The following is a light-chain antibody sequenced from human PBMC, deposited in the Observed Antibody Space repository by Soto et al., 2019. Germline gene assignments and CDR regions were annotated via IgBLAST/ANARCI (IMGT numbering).Light chain of an antibody. CDR3: QQYHSYPLT. Sequence: DIQMTQSPSTLSASVGDRVTITCRASQSLSGWLAWYQQKSGKAPKLLIYMASTLQSGVPSRFSGTGSGTEFTLTISSLQPDDFATYDCQQYHSYPLTFGGGTKVGIK. CDR2: MAS. J-gene: IGKJ4*01. CDR1: QSLSGW. V-gene: IGKV1-5*03.